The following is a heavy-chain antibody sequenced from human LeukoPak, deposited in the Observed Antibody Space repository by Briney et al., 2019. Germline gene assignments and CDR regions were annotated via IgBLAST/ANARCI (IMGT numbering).Heavy chain of an antibody. CDR1: GGSISSSNYF. V-gene: IGHV4-39*01. CDR2: LYYSGST. J-gene: IGHJ5*02. CDR3: ARVGYCAGDCYHTWFDP. D-gene: IGHD2-21*02. Sequence: PSETLSLTCTVPGGSISSSNYFWGWIRQPPGKGLEWIGSLYYSGSTYYNPSLKSRVTISVDTSKNQFSLKLSSVTAADTAVYYCARVGYCAGDCYHTWFDPWGQGTLVTVSS.